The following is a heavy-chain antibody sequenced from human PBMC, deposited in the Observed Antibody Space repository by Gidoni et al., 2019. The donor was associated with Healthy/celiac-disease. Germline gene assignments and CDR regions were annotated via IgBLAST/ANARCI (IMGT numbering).Heavy chain of an antibody. V-gene: IGHV1-46*01. CDR2: INPSGGST. CDR3: ARGDDSSGYSLLLFDY. Sequence: RQAPGQGLEWMGIINPSGGSTSYAQKFQGRVTMTRDTSTSTVYMELSSLRSEDTAVYYCARGDDSSGYSLLLFDYWGQGTLVTVSS. D-gene: IGHD3-22*01. J-gene: IGHJ4*02.